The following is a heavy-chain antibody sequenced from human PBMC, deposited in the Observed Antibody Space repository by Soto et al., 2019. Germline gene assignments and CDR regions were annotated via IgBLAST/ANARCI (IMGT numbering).Heavy chain of an antibody. CDR2: IIPIFGTA. V-gene: IGHV1-69*13. Sequence: VASVKVSCKASGGTFSSYAISWVRQAPGQGLEWMGGIIPIFGTANYAQKFQGRVTITADESTSTAYMELSSLRSEDTAVYYCARDKGSGSYYNVGPDYYGMDVWGQGTTVTVSS. D-gene: IGHD3-10*01. CDR1: GGTFSSYA. J-gene: IGHJ6*02. CDR3: ARDKGSGSYYNVGPDYYGMDV.